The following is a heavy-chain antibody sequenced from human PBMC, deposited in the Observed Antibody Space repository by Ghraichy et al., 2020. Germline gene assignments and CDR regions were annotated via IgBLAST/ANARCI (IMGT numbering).Heavy chain of an antibody. J-gene: IGHJ6*02. CDR2: IHYSGAT. CDR1: GESFNGYY. Sequence: SETLSLTCAVYGESFNGYYWTWIRQPPGKGLEWIGEIHYSGATNYDPSLRSRVTISIDTSKKEFSLRLTAVTAADTALYFCARGPWGREGYYGVSYGMDVWGQGTTVTVSS. V-gene: IGHV4-34*01. CDR3: ARGPWGREGYYGVSYGMDV. D-gene: IGHD3-16*01.